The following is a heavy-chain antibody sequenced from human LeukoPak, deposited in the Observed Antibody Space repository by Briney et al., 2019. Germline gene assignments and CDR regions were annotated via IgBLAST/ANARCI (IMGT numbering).Heavy chain of an antibody. V-gene: IGHV4-34*01. CDR3: ASKRAGIGGAGKREY. CDR1: GVSFSAYY. D-gene: IGHD6-19*01. CDR2: INHSGTT. Sequence: SETLSLTCAVYGVSFSAYYWSWFRQPPGKGLEWIGEINHSGTTNYNPSLKSRVTISAYTSKNHFSLKLISVTAAEMAVYYCASKRAGIGGAGKREYWGQGTLVTVSS. J-gene: IGHJ4*02.